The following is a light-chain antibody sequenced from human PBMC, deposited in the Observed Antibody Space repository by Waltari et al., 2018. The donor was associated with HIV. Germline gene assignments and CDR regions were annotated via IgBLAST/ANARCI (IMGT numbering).Light chain of an antibody. V-gene: IGLV2-14*01. CDR3: SSYTSSNTLV. CDR2: EVS. J-gene: IGLJ2*01. Sequence: QSALTQPASVSGSPGQSITISCTGTSSDVGGYTYVSWYQQHPGKAPNLMIYEVSNRPSGVSNRFSGSKSGNTASLTISGLQSEDEADYYCSSYTSSNTLVFGGGTKLTVL. CDR1: SSDVGGYTY.